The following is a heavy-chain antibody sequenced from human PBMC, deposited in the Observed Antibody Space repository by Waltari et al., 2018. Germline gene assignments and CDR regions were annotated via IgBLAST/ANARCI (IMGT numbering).Heavy chain of an antibody. CDR3: ARAEGDLYDFWSGYYIPLPRFDY. CDR2: IFYSGTT. J-gene: IGHJ4*02. D-gene: IGHD3-3*01. V-gene: IGHV4-30-4*08. Sequence: QVQLQESGPGLVKPSQTLSLTCTVSGGSISGADYYWSWTPQPPGQGLQWIGSIFYSGTTYYNPSLKSRVNISVDTSKNQFSLKLSSVTAADTAVYYCARAEGDLYDFWSGYYIPLPRFDYWGQGALVTVSS. CDR1: GGSISGADYY.